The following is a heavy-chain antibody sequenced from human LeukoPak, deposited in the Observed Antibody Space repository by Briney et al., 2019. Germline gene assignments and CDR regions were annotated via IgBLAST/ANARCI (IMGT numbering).Heavy chain of an antibody. J-gene: IGHJ4*02. D-gene: IGHD6-19*01. CDR3: ARAPRSYNSGWGSFDY. Sequence: GGSLRLSCAASGFTFSSYWMSWVRQAPGKGLEWVANIKQDGSEKYYVDSVKGRFTISRDNAKNSLYLQMNSLRAEDTAVYYCARAPRSYNSGWGSFDYWGQGTLVTVSS. V-gene: IGHV3-7*01. CDR2: IKQDGSEK. CDR1: GFTFSSYW.